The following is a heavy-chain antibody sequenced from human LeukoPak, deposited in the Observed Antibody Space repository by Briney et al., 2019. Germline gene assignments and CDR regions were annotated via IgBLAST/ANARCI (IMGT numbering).Heavy chain of an antibody. D-gene: IGHD4-17*01. CDR1: VFTFSSYA. J-gene: IGHJ3*02. CDR3: AKVDDYGDYVGAFDI. CDR2: ISGSGGST. Sequence: GGSLRLSCAASVFTFSSYAMSWVRQAPGKGLECVSAISGSGGSTYYADSVKGRFTISRDNSKNTLYLQMNSLRAEDTAVYYCAKVDDYGDYVGAFDIWGQGTMVTVSS. V-gene: IGHV3-23*01.